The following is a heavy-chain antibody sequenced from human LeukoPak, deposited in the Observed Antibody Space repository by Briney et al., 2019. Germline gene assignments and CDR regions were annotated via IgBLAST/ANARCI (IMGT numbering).Heavy chain of an antibody. J-gene: IGHJ4*02. V-gene: IGHV3-15*01. CDR1: GFTFSNAW. CDR2: IKSKTDGGTT. CDR3: TTAPHRGYSYGYRGVVDY. Sequence: GGSLRLSCAASGFTFSNAWMSWVRQAPGKGLEWVGRIKSKTDGGTTDYAAPVKGRFTISRDDSTNTLYLQMNSLKTEDTAVYYCTTAPHRGYSYGYRGVVDYWGQGTLVTVSS. D-gene: IGHD5-18*01.